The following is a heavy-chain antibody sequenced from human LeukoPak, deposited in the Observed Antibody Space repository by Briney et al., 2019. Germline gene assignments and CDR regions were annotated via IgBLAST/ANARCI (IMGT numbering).Heavy chain of an antibody. CDR2: ISYDANNE. CDR1: GFTFNTYA. CDR3: ARDRPPGGSCLDY. V-gene: IGHV3-30-3*01. Sequence: PGGSLRLSCAASGFTFNTYAMHWVRQAPGKGLEWVAVISYDANNEYYANSVKGRFTISRDNSKDTFYLQMNSLGTEDTAVYYCARDRPPGGSCLDYWGQGTLVTVSS. J-gene: IGHJ4*02. D-gene: IGHD2-15*01.